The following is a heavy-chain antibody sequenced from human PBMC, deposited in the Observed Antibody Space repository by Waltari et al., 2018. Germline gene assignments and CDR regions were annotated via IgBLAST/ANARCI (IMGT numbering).Heavy chain of an antibody. Sequence: QVQLVQSGAEVKKPGASVKVSCKASGYTFTSYAMHWVRQAPGQRLEWMGWINAGNGNTKYSQECQGRVTITRDTSASTAYMELSSLRSEDMAVYYCARETEGVTPHLDYWGQGTLVTVSS. D-gene: IGHD3-10*01. CDR1: GYTFTSYA. J-gene: IGHJ4*02. CDR3: ARETEGVTPHLDY. V-gene: IGHV1-3*03. CDR2: INAGNGNT.